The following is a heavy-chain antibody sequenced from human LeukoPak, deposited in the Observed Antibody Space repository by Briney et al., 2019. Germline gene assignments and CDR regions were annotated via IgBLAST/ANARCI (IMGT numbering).Heavy chain of an antibody. CDR2: ISGSGGST. V-gene: IGHV3-23*01. J-gene: IGHJ4*02. Sequence: PGGSLRLSCAASGFTFNNCAMSWVRQAPGKGLEWVSAISGSGGSTYYADSVKGRFTISRDNSKNTLYLQMNSLRAEDTAVYYCAKCITIFGVYDYWGQGTLVTVSS. CDR1: GFTFNNCA. D-gene: IGHD3-3*01. CDR3: AKCITIFGVYDY.